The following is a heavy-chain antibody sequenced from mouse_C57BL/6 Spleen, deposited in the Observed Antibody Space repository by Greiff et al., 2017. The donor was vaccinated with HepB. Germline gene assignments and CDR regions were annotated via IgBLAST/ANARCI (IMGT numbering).Heavy chain of an antibody. CDR2: IDPSDSYT. J-gene: IGHJ2*01. D-gene: IGHD2-1*01. V-gene: IGHV1-50*01. CDR3: AKHLLYYGNYVIDY. CDR1: GYTFTSYW. Sequence: QVQLQQPGAELVKPGASVKLSCKASGYTFTSYWLQWVKQRPGQGLEWIGEIDPSDSYTNYNQKFKGKATLTVDTSSSTAYMQLSSLTSEDSAVYYCAKHLLYYGNYVIDYWGQGTTLTVSS.